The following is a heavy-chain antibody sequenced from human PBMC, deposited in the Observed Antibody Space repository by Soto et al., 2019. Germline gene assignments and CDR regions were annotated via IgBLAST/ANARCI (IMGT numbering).Heavy chain of an antibody. Sequence: VGSLRLSCAASGFAFSSYAMHWVRQAPGKGLEWVADIAYDGSNKYYADSVKGRFTISRDNYKNTLYLQLNSLRVEDTAVYYCTRDQPEMAFDHWGQGTLVTVSS. CDR3: TRDQPEMAFDH. CDR2: IAYDGSNK. CDR1: GFAFSSYA. V-gene: IGHV3-30*04. J-gene: IGHJ4*02.